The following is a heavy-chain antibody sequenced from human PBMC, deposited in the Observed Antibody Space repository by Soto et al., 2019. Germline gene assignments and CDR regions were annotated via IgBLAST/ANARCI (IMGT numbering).Heavy chain of an antibody. CDR3: AKSPHGVVNYFDY. V-gene: IGHV3-23*01. CDR1: GFTFSSYA. J-gene: IGHJ4*02. D-gene: IGHD2-15*01. CDR2: ISGSGGST. Sequence: GGSLRLSCAASGFTFSSYAMSWVRQAPGKGLERVSAISGSGGSTYYADSVKGRFTISRDNSKNTLYLQMNSLRAEDTAVYYCAKSPHGVVNYFDYWGQGTLVTVSS.